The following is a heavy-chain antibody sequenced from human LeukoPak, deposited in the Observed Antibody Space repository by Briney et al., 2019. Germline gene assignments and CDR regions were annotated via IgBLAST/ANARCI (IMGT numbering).Heavy chain of an antibody. V-gene: IGHV3-30*02. CDR3: ARDHSLRWYAFDI. CDR2: IRYDGSNK. Sequence: GGSLRLSCAASGFTFSSYGMHWVRQAPGKGLEWVAFIRYDGSNKYYADSVKGRFTISRDNAKNSLYLQMNSLRAEDTALYYCARDHSLRWYAFDIWGQGTMVTVSS. J-gene: IGHJ3*02. CDR1: GFTFSSYG. D-gene: IGHD4-23*01.